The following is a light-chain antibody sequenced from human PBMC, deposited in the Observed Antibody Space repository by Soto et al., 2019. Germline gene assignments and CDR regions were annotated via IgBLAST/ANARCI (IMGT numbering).Light chain of an antibody. CDR1: SSDVGGYNY. J-gene: IGLJ2*01. CDR2: DVS. V-gene: IGLV2-11*01. CDR3: CSYAGNYTLL. Sequence: QSVLTQPRSVSGSHGQSVTISCTGTSSDVGGYNYVSWYQQHPGKAPKLMIYDVSKRPSGVPDRFSGSKSGNTASVAISGLQAEDEADYYCCSYAGNYTLLFGGGTKLTVL.